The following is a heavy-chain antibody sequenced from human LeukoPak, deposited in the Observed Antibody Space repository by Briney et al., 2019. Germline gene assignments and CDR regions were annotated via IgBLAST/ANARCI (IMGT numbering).Heavy chain of an antibody. J-gene: IGHJ4*02. Sequence: GGSLRLSCAASGFTFSDAWMTWVRQAPGKGLEWVGRIKSKTNGGTTDYAAPVKGRFAISRDDSKNTLYFQMNSLKTEDTAVYYCTALGYPQYFHHWGQGTLVTVSS. V-gene: IGHV3-15*01. CDR3: TALGYPQYFHH. D-gene: IGHD2-15*01. CDR1: GFTFSDAW. CDR2: IKSKTNGGTT.